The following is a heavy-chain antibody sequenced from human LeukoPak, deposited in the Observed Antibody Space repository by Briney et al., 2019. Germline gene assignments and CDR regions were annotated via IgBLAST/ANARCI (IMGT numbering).Heavy chain of an antibody. CDR2: IYYSGST. Sequence: SETLSLTCAVYGGSFSGYYWSWIRQHPGKGLEWIGYIYYSGSTYYNPSLKSRVTISVDTSKNQFSLKLSSVTAADTAVYYCARENSSGSDAFDIWGQGTMVTVSS. V-gene: IGHV4-31*11. J-gene: IGHJ3*02. D-gene: IGHD3-22*01. CDR3: ARENSSGSDAFDI. CDR1: GGSFSGYY.